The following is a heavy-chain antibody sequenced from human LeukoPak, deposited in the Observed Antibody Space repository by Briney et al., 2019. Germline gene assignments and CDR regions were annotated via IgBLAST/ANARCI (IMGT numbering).Heavy chain of an antibody. J-gene: IGHJ6*03. Sequence: ASVKVSCKASGYTFTSYGISWVRQAPGQGLEWMGWISAYNGNTNYAQKLQGRVTMTTDTSTSTAYMELRSLRSDDTAVYYCAREYSYGYHYYYYYMDVWGKGTTVTVSS. D-gene: IGHD5-18*01. CDR2: ISAYNGNT. CDR1: GYTFTSYG. V-gene: IGHV1-18*01. CDR3: AREYSYGYHYYYYYMDV.